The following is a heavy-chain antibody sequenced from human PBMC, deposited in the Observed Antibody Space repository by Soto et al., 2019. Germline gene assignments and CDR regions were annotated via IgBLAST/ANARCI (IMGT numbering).Heavy chain of an antibody. D-gene: IGHD1-1*01. CDR2: ISYDGNVA. J-gene: IGHJ4*02. CDR3: AKEGPITNWYFDY. V-gene: IGHV3-30*18. Sequence: QVQLVESGGGVVQPGRSLRLSCAASGFTFSNYGMHWVRQAPGKGLEGVIVISYDGNVAYYADSVKGRFTISRDNSKNTLYLQMTSLRTEDTAMYYCAKEGPITNWYFDYWGQGTLVTVSS. CDR1: GFTFSNYG.